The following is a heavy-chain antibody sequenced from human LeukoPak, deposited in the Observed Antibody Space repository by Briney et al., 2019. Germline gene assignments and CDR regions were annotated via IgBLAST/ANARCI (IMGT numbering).Heavy chain of an antibody. CDR3: ARGIAAAENWFDP. Sequence: PSETLSLTCTVSGGSISSGGYYWSWIRQHPGKGQEWIGYIYYSGSTYYNPSLKSRVTISVDTSKNQFSLKLSSVTAADTAVYYCARGIAAAENWFDPWGQGTLVTVSS. D-gene: IGHD6-13*01. CDR2: IYYSGST. J-gene: IGHJ5*02. CDR1: GGSISSGGYY. V-gene: IGHV4-31*03.